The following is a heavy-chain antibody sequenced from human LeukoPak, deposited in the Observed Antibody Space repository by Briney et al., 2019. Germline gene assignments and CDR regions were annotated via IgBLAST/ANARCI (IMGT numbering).Heavy chain of an antibody. J-gene: IGHJ4*02. Sequence: WGSLRLSCAASGFTFSSYWMSWVRQAPGKGLEWVANIKQDGSEKYYVDSVKGRFTISRDNVKNSLYLQMNSLRAEDTAVYYCARGARDTAMVRGNYFDYWGQGTLVTVSS. CDR1: GFTFSSYW. CDR2: IKQDGSEK. D-gene: IGHD5-18*01. CDR3: ARGARDTAMVRGNYFDY. V-gene: IGHV3-7*03.